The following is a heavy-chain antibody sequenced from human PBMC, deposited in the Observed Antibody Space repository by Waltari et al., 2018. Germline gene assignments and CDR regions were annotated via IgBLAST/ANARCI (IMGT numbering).Heavy chain of an antibody. V-gene: IGHV1-18*01. Sequence: QIQLVQSGAEVKKPGASVQVSFRASVYTFTLYVIRWVRQAPGQGLEGMEWLSTYNGSTNYEPKLKGRVTMTTDTSTSTVYMELRCVRADDTAVYYCARECSRTRWDYDYWGQGTLVTVSS. J-gene: IGHJ4*02. CDR1: VYTFTLYV. CDR3: ARECSRTRWDYDY. CDR2: LSTYNGST. D-gene: IGHD2-2*01.